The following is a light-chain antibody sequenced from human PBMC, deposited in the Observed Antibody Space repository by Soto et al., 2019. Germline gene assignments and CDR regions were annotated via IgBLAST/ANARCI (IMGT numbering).Light chain of an antibody. Sequence: QSALTQPASVSGSPGQSITISCTGTSSDVGGYDYVSWYQQHPGKAPKLMIYEVRNRPSGVSNRLSGSKSGNTASLTISGLQAEDEADYYCSSYTNRNTWVFGGGTKLTVL. CDR1: SSDVGGYDY. V-gene: IGLV2-14*01. CDR3: SSYTNRNTWV. J-gene: IGLJ3*02. CDR2: EVR.